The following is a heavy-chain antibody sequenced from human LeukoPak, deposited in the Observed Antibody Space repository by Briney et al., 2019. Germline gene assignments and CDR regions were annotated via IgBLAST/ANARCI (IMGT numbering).Heavy chain of an antibody. J-gene: IGHJ4*02. CDR2: IYYSGST. Sequence: SETLSLTCTVSGGSISSSSYYWGWIRQPPGKGLEWIGSIYYSGSTYYNPSLKSRVTISVDTSKNQFSLKLSSVTAADTAVYYCARAHRAYYYDSSGYYLDYWGQGTLVTVSS. V-gene: IGHV4-39*07. D-gene: IGHD3-22*01. CDR3: ARAHRAYYYDSSGYYLDY. CDR1: GGSISSSSYY.